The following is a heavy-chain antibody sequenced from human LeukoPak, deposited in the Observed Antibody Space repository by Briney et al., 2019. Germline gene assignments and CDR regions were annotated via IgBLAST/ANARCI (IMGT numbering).Heavy chain of an antibody. Sequence: ASVKVSCKASGYTFTSYAMNWVRQAPGHGLEWMGWINTNTGNPTYAQGFTGRFAFSLDTSVSTAYLQISSLKAEDTAVYYCARVNYYGSGSYPPGSWAFDYWGQGTLVTVSS. CDR2: INTNTGNP. CDR3: ARVNYYGSGSYPPGSWAFDY. CDR1: GYTFTSYA. J-gene: IGHJ4*02. V-gene: IGHV7-4-1*02. D-gene: IGHD3-10*01.